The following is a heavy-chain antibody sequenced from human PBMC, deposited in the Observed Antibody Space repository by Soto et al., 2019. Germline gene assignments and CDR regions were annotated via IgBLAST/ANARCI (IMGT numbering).Heavy chain of an antibody. Sequence: GPTLVNPTDTLTLPCTFSGFSLTSPGMCVSWIRQPPGKALEWLALIERDDDDKYYSTSLKTRLTISKDTRKNQVVLTMANMDPADTGNYYCARSIRGPRRFNGMDVWGQGTKVTVYS. CDR2: IERDDDDK. CDR3: ARSIRGPRRFNGMDV. V-gene: IGHV2-70*13. J-gene: IGHJ6*02. D-gene: IGHD1-20*01. CDR1: GFSLTSPGMC.